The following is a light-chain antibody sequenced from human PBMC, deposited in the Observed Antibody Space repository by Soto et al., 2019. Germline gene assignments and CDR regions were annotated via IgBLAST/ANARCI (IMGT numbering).Light chain of an antibody. V-gene: IGLV1-40*01. CDR1: NSNIGAGYD. CDR2: GNT. Sequence: QSVLTQPPSVSGAPGQRVTISCTGSNSNIGAGYDVHWYQQLPGTAPKLVIYGNTNRPSGVPDRFSGSKSGTSASLAITGLQAEDAADYYCQSYDSSLSGAVFGGGTKLTVL. CDR3: QSYDSSLSGAV. J-gene: IGLJ3*02.